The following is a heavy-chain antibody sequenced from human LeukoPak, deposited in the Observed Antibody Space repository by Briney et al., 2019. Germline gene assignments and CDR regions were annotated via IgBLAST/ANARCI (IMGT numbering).Heavy chain of an antibody. D-gene: IGHD2-15*01. Sequence: PGGSLRLSCAGSGFTFSNYAMSWVRQAPGRGLEWISTIIGGGGDTYYADSVKGRFTISRDNSQDTLYLQMNSLRAEDTAVYYYAKDPGGSRVDKYFPHWGQGTLVTVSS. V-gene: IGHV3-23*01. CDR3: AKDPGGSRVDKYFPH. CDR2: IIGGGGDT. CDR1: GFTFSNYA. J-gene: IGHJ1*01.